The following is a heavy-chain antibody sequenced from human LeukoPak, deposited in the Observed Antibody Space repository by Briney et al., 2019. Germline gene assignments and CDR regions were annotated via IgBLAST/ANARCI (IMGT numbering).Heavy chain of an antibody. Sequence: GGSLRLSCAASGFTFSSYSMNWVRQAPGKGLEWVSSISSSSSYIYYADSVKGRFTISRDNAKNSLYLQMNSLRAEDTAVYYCAKDFVIVVGNVHAFDIWGQGTMVTVSS. CDR1: GFTFSSYS. V-gene: IGHV3-21*01. J-gene: IGHJ3*02. CDR3: AKDFVIVVGNVHAFDI. D-gene: IGHD3-22*01. CDR2: ISSSSSYI.